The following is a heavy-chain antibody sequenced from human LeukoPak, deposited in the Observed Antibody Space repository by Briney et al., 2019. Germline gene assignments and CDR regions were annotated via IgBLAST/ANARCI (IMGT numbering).Heavy chain of an antibody. CDR3: ARVSGSSSVYFDY. D-gene: IGHD6-13*01. Sequence: KPSETLSLTCAVSGGSISSSSYYWGWIRQPPGKGLEWIGSIYYSGSTYYNPSLKSRVTISVDTSKNQFSLKLSSVTAADTAVYYCARVSGSSSVYFDYWGQGTLVTVSS. J-gene: IGHJ4*02. V-gene: IGHV4-39*01. CDR2: IYYSGST. CDR1: GGSISSSSYY.